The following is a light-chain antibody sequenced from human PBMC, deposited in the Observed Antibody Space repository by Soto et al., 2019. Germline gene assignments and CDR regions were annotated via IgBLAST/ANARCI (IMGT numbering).Light chain of an antibody. Sequence: EIVMTQSPATLSVSPGERATLSCRASQSVSSNLAWYQQKPGQAPRLLIYGASTRGTGIPARFSGSGSGTEFTLTISSLQSEDFAVYYCQQCNNWPLTFGQGTRVEIK. CDR1: QSVSSN. J-gene: IGKJ1*01. CDR2: GAS. V-gene: IGKV3-15*01. CDR3: QQCNNWPLT.